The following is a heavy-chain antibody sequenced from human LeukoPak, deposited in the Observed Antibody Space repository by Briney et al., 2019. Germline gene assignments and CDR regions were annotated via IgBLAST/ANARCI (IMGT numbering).Heavy chain of an antibody. CDR3: ASFKQQLVHGMDV. CDR2: ISGSGGST. D-gene: IGHD6-13*01. CDR1: GFTFSNYA. Sequence: GGSLRLSCAASGFTFSNYAMSWVRQAPGKGLEWVSVISGSGGSTYYADSVKGRFTISRDNSKNTLYLQMNSLRAEDTAVYYCASFKQQLVHGMDVWGQGTTVTVSS. J-gene: IGHJ6*02. V-gene: IGHV3-23*01.